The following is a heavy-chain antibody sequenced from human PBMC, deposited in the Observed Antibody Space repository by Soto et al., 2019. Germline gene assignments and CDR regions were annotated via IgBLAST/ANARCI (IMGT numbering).Heavy chain of an antibody. J-gene: IGHJ4*02. CDR3: AKDQASGQGSFDS. V-gene: IGHV3-30*18. CDR2: ISYDGSNQ. CDR1: GFTFNIYG. Sequence: GGSLRLSCAASGFTFNIYGMHWVRQAPDKGLEWVALISYDGSNQYYADSVKGRFTISRDNSKNTLFLQMNSLRADDTAVYYCAKDQASGQGSFDSWGQGTLVTVTS.